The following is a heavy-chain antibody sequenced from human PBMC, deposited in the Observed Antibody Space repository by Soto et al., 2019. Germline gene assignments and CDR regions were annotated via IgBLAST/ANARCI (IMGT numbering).Heavy chain of an antibody. Sequence: GGSLRLSCAASGFTFSSYAMSWVRQAPGKGLEWVSAISGSGSSTYYADSVKGRSTISRDNTKNTLYLQRNSLRAENTALYYSAKRAHGWEHLGGFDYWGQGTLVTVSS. J-gene: IGHJ4*01. D-gene: IGHD1-26*01. CDR3: AKRAHGWEHLGGFDY. CDR2: ISGSGSST. CDR1: GFTFSSYA. V-gene: IGHV3-23*01.